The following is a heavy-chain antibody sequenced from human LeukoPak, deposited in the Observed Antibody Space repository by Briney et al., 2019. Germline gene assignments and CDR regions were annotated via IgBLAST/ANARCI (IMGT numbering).Heavy chain of an antibody. CDR2: IYYSGST. D-gene: IGHD1-26*01. V-gene: IGHV4-59*12. CDR3: AREGSRGSNWFDT. J-gene: IGHJ5*02. Sequence: SETLSLTCTVSGGSISSYYWSWIRQPPGKGLEWIGYIYYSGSTNYNPSLKSRVTISVDTSKNQFSLKLSSVTAADTAVYYCAREGSRGSNWFDTWGQGTLVTVSS. CDR1: GGSISSYY.